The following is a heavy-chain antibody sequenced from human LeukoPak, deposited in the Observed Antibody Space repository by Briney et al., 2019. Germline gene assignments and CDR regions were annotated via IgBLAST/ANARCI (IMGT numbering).Heavy chain of an antibody. V-gene: IGHV1-2*02. CDR2: INPKSGGT. J-gene: IGHJ4*02. D-gene: IGHD6-13*01. CDR1: GYXFTGYY. Sequence: ASVKVSCKASGYXFTGYYIHWVRQAPGPGLEWMGWINPKSGGTNYAQKLQGRVTMIRDTSISTAYMELSRLRSDDTAVYYCARQIVSSSWYGIVDYWGQGTLVTVSS. CDR3: ARQIVSSSWYGIVDY.